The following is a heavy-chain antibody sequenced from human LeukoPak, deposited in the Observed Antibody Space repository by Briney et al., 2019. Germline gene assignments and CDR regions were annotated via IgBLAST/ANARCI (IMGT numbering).Heavy chain of an antibody. V-gene: IGHV3-7*03. D-gene: IGHD3-16*02. CDR2: INQDGSGK. Sequence: GGSLRLPCEASGFTFSSYWMSWVRQAPGKGLEWVANINQDGSGKEYVDSVKGRFTISRDNAKNSLYLQMNSLRAEDTALYYCARLYGRHYYYMDVWGKGTTVTVSS. CDR1: GFTFSSYW. J-gene: IGHJ6*03. CDR3: ARLYGRHYYYMDV.